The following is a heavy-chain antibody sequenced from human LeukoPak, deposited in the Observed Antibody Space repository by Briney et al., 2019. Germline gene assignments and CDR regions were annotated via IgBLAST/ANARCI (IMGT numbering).Heavy chain of an antibody. CDR1: GGSVSSYY. V-gene: IGHV4-59*02. Sequence: SETLSLTCTVSGGSVSSYYWSWIRQPPGKGLEWIGYIYYSGSTNYNPSLKSRVTISVDTSKNQFSLKLSSVTAADTAVYYCARGYGDPPRFDYRGQGTLVTVSS. CDR3: ARGYGDPPRFDY. D-gene: IGHD4-17*01. CDR2: IYYSGST. J-gene: IGHJ4*02.